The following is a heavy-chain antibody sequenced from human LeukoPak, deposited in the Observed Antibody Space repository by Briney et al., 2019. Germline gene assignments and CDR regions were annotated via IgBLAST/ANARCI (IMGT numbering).Heavy chain of an antibody. D-gene: IGHD2-2*01. Sequence: PSETLSLTCTVSGGSISSYYWSWIRQPPGKGLEGIGYIYYSGSTNYNPSLKSRVTISVDTSKNQFSLKLSSVTAADTAVYYCARGDIVVVPAAGDAFDIWGQGTMVTISS. J-gene: IGHJ3*02. CDR3: ARGDIVVVPAAGDAFDI. V-gene: IGHV4-59*01. CDR1: GGSISSYY. CDR2: IYYSGST.